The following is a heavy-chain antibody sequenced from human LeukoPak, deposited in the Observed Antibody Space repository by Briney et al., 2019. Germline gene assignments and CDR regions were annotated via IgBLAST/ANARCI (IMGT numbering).Heavy chain of an antibody. V-gene: IGHV1-69*04. CDR1: GGTFSSYA. Sequence: SVKVSCKASGGTFSSYAISWVRPAPGQGLEWMGRIIPILGIANYAQKFQGRVTITADKSTSTAYMELSSLRSEDTAVYYCARGRPTWLVPEDDAFDIWGQGTMVTVSS. J-gene: IGHJ3*02. D-gene: IGHD6-19*01. CDR3: ARGRPTWLVPEDDAFDI. CDR2: IIPILGIA.